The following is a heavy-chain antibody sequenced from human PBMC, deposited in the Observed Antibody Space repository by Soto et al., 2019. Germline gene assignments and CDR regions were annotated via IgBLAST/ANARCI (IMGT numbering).Heavy chain of an antibody. CDR1: GFTFSSYA. J-gene: IGHJ4*02. Sequence: GGSLRLSCAASGFTFSSYAMSWVRQAPGKGLEWVSAISGSGGSTYYADSVKGRFTISRDNSKNTLYLQMNSLRAEDTAVYYCAKDVVVTAQDPHYFDYWGQGTLVTVSS. D-gene: IGHD2-21*02. V-gene: IGHV3-23*01. CDR3: AKDVVVTAQDPHYFDY. CDR2: ISGSGGST.